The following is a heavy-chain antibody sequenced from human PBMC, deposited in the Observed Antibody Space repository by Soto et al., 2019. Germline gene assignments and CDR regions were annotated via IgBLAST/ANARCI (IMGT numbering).Heavy chain of an antibody. J-gene: IGHJ4*02. CDR2: IYYSGST. Sequence: SETLSLTCTVSGGSISSYYWSWIRQPPGKGLEWIGYIYYSGSTNYNPSLKSRVTISVDTSKNQFSLKLSSVTAADTAVYYCARLSAAADIVVVPAARKAGYYFDYWGQGTLVTVSS. V-gene: IGHV4-59*08. CDR3: ARLSAAADIVVVPAARKAGYYFDY. CDR1: GGSISSYY. D-gene: IGHD2-2*01.